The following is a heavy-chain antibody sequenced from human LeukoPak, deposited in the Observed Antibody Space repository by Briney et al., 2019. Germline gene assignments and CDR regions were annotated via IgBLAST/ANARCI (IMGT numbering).Heavy chain of an antibody. CDR1: GFTFSSYG. CDR2: LYTGGDT. Sequence: GGSLRLSCAASGFTFSSYGMHWVRQAPGKGLECVSFLYTGGDTYYADSVKGRFTISRDNSKNTLYLQMNSLRAEDTAVYYCARGPGSRGIFDYWGQGTLVTVSS. CDR3: ARGPGSRGIFDY. D-gene: IGHD3-10*01. J-gene: IGHJ4*02. V-gene: IGHV3-53*01.